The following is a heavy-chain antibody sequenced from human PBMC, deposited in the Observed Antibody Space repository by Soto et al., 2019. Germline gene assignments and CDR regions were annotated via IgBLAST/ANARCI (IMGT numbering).Heavy chain of an antibody. J-gene: IGHJ6*03. CDR3: ARGGQGDEYYYYYMDV. Sequence: SETLSLTCAVYGGSFSGYYWSWIRQPPGKGLEWIGEINHSGSTNYNPSLKSRVTISVDTSKNQFSLKLSSVTAADTAVYYCARGGQGDEYYYYYMDVWGKGTTVKSP. CDR1: GGSFSGYY. V-gene: IGHV4-34*01. CDR2: INHSGST.